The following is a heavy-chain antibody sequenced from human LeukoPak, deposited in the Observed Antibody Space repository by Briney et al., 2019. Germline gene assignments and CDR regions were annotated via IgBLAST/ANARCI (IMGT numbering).Heavy chain of an antibody. CDR3: ARTVVQRGPADY. CDR1: GGAISSYY. J-gene: IGHJ4*02. V-gene: IGHV4-59*01. D-gene: IGHD4-23*01. CDR2: IYYSGST. Sequence: PSETLSLTCTVSGGAISSYYWSWIRQPPGKGLEWIGYIYYSGSTNYNPSLKSRVTISVDTSKNQFSLKLSSVTAADTAVYYCARTVVQRGPADYWGQGTLVTVSS.